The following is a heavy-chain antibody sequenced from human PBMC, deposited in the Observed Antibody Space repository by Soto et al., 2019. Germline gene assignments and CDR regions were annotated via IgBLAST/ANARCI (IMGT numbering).Heavy chain of an antibody. CDR1: GFTFSSYA. CDR3: VKTYYYDSSGYYYAAKDAFDI. Sequence: PGGSLRLSCAASGFTFSSYAMSWVRQAPGKGLEWVSAISGSGGSTYYADSVKGRFTISRDNSKNTLYLQMNSLRAEDTAVYYCVKTYYYDSSGYYYAAKDAFDIWGQGTMVTVSS. J-gene: IGHJ3*02. CDR2: ISGSGGST. V-gene: IGHV3-23*01. D-gene: IGHD3-22*01.